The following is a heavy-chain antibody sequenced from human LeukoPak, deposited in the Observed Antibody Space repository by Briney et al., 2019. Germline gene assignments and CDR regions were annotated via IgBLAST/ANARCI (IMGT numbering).Heavy chain of an antibody. D-gene: IGHD1-26*01. V-gene: IGHV3-48*03. CDR2: ISSRGSTR. Sequence: PGGSLRLSCAASGFTFSRYEIIWVRQAPGKGLEWVAYISSRGSTRYYAASVMGRFSICRDNAKNSLYVQMNSLRAADTAVYYCARMYSGSYNLDYWGQGNLVTVSS. J-gene: IGHJ4*02. CDR3: ARMYSGSYNLDY. CDR1: GFTFSRYE.